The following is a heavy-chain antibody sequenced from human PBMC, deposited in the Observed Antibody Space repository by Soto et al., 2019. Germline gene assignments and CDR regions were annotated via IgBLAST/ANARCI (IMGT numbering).Heavy chain of an antibody. CDR1: GLIFSDYH. J-gene: IGHJ6*02. CDR2: IRRKANSDTT. Sequence: EVQLVESGGGLVQPGGSLRLSCAASGLIFSDYHMDWVRQAPGKGLGWVGRIRRKANSDTTEYAETVKGRFTMSRDDSKSSPYLQMNSLKSEDTAVYYCAMLGGWSGESGGMDVWGQGTTVTVSS. CDR3: AMLGGWSGESGGMDV. V-gene: IGHV3-72*01. D-gene: IGHD3-10*02.